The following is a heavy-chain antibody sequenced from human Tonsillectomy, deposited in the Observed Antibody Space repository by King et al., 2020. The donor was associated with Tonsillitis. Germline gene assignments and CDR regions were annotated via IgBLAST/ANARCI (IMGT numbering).Heavy chain of an antibody. V-gene: IGHV1-69*04. CDR1: GGTFSSYA. Sequence: VQLVQSGAEVKKPGSSVKVSCKASGGTFSSYAISWVRQAPGQGLEWMGRIIPILGIANYAQKFQGRVTITADKSTSTAYMELSSLRSEDTAVYYCARATGSGSPNWFDPWGQGTLVTVSS. J-gene: IGHJ5*02. D-gene: IGHD3-10*01. CDR2: IIPILGIA. CDR3: ARATGSGSPNWFDP.